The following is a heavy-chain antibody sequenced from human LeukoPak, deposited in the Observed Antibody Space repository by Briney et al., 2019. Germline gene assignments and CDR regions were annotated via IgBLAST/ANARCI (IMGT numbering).Heavy chain of an antibody. J-gene: IGHJ4*02. V-gene: IGHV4-61*02. CDR1: GGSISSGSYY. CDR3: ARASLFWSGYYFDY. CDR2: IYTSGST. Sequence: SQTLSLTCTVSGGSISSGSYYWSWIRQPAGKGLEWIGRIYTSGSTNYNPSLKSRVTISVDTSKNQFSLKLSSVTAADTAVYYCARASLFWSGYYFDYWGQGTLVTVSS. D-gene: IGHD3-3*01.